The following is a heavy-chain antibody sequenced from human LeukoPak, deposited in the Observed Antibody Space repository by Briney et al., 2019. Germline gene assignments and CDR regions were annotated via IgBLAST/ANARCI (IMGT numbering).Heavy chain of an antibody. CDR1: GYSISSGYY. CDR2: IYHSGST. CDR3: ARAPRWLQFDY. D-gene: IGHD5-24*01. V-gene: IGHV4-38-2*02. J-gene: IGHJ4*02. Sequence: SETLSLTCTVSGYSISSGYYWGWIRQPPGKGLEWIGSIYHSGSTYYNPSLKSRVTISVDTSKNQFSLKLSSVTAADTAVYYCARAPRWLQFDYWGQGTLVTVSS.